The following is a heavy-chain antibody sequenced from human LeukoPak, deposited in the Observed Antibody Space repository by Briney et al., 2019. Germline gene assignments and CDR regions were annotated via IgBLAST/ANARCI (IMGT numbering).Heavy chain of an antibody. D-gene: IGHD6-13*01. Sequence: GRSLRLSCAASEFTFSSYGMHWVRQAPGKGLEWVSAISGDGGNTYYADSVKGRFTISRDNSKNTLYLQMNSPRAEDTAVFYCAKHHGYSSGWFVDYWGQGTLVT. CDR2: ISGDGGNT. V-gene: IGHV3-23*01. CDR1: EFTFSSYG. CDR3: AKHHGYSSGWFVDY. J-gene: IGHJ4*02.